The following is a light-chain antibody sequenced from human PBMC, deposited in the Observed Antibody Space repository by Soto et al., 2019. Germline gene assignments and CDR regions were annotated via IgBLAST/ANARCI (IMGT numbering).Light chain of an antibody. CDR1: SSDVGGYEY. J-gene: IGLJ2*01. V-gene: IGLV2-11*01. Sequence: QSVLTQPRSVSGSPGQSVTISCTGTSSDVGGYEYVSWYQQHPGKAPKLIIYDVFKRPSGVPGRFSASKSGNTASLTISGLQAEDEADYHCASRAGSYTLIFGGGTKLTVL. CDR2: DVF. CDR3: ASRAGSYTLI.